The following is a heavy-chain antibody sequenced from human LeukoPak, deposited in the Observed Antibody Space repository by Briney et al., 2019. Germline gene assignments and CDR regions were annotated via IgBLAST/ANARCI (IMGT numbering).Heavy chain of an antibody. Sequence: SETLSLTCAVYGGSFSGYYWGWIRQPPGKGLEWIGEINHSGSTNYNPSLKSRVTISVDTSKNQFSLKLSSVTAADTAVYYCARLKTHNSGYYSYNYYYYGMDVWGQGTTVTVSS. J-gene: IGHJ6*02. CDR3: ARLKTHNSGYYSYNYYYYGMDV. CDR1: GGSFSGYY. D-gene: IGHD3-22*01. V-gene: IGHV4-34*01. CDR2: INHSGST.